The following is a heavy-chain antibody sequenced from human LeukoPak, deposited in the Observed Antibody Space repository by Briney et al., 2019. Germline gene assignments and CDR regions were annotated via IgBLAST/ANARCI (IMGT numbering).Heavy chain of an antibody. CDR1: GYTFTGYY. J-gene: IGHJ5*02. D-gene: IGHD6-6*01. CDR3: ARKGAEYSRSPLLNAWFDP. V-gene: IGHV1-2*02. Sequence: ASVKVSCKASGYTFTGYYMHWVRQAPGQGLEWMGWIHPGTGDTRYTRKFQGRVTMTRDTSINTAYLELSGLKSNDTAVYYCARKGAEYSRSPLLNAWFDPWGQGTLITVSS. CDR2: IHPGTGDT.